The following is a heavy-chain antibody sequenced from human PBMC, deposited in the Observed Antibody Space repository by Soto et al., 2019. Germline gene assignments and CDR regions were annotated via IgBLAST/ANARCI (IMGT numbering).Heavy chain of an antibody. D-gene: IGHD3-10*02. CDR3: ARVMLPYYYYGMDV. Sequence: ESGGGVVQPGRSLRLSCAASGFTFSSYGMHWVRQAPGKGLEWVAVIWYDGSNKYYADSVKGRFTISRDNSKNTLYLQMNSLRAEDTAVYYCARVMLPYYYYGMDVWGQGTTVTVSS. CDR1: GFTFSSYG. V-gene: IGHV3-33*01. CDR2: IWYDGSNK. J-gene: IGHJ6*02.